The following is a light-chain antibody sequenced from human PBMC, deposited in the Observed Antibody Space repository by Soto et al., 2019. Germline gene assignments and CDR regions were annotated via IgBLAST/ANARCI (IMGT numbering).Light chain of an antibody. V-gene: IGLV1-40*01. J-gene: IGLJ2*01. CDR1: GSNIGAGYD. CDR3: QSYASSLSGSV. CDR2: GNS. Sequence: QSVLTQPPSVSGAPGQRVTISFTWSGSNIGAGYDVHWYQQLPGTAPKLLIYGNSSRPSGVPDRFSGSKSGTSASLAITGLQAEDEGDYYCQSYASSLSGSVFGGGTKLTVL.